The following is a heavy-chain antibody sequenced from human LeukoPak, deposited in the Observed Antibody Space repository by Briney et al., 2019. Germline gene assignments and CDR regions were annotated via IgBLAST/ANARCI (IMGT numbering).Heavy chain of an antibody. CDR2: VYYSGSI. CDR1: SGSINNSRYY. V-gene: IGHV4-39*01. D-gene: IGHD3-22*01. CDR3: ARHAPYSGYYSSFDY. Sequence: SETLSLTCTVSSGSINNSRYYWGWIHQPPGKGLEWIGSVYYSGSIYYSPSLKSRVSISVDTSKNQFSLRLNSVTAADTAVYYCARHAPYSGYYSSFDYWGQGTLVTVSS. J-gene: IGHJ4*02.